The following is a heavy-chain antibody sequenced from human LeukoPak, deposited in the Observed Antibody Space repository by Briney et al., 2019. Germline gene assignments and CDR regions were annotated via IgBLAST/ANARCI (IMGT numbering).Heavy chain of an antibody. D-gene: IGHD6-19*01. Sequence: SETLSLNCAVYGGSFSGYYWSWIRQPPGQGLEWIGEINHSGTTNYNPSLKSRVTISVDTSKNQFSLKLGSVTAADTAVYYCARGRVAVAGFYYYYYYMDVWGKETTVTVSS. J-gene: IGHJ6*03. V-gene: IGHV4-34*01. CDR1: GGSFSGYY. CDR2: INHSGTT. CDR3: ARGRVAVAGFYYYYYYMDV.